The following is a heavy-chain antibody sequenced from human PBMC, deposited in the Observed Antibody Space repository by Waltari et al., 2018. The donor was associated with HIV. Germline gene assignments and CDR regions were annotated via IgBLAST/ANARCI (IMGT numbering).Heavy chain of an antibody. V-gene: IGHV1-3*01. CDR3: ARDGYYYDSSGYSSYFDY. CDR1: GYTFTSYA. J-gene: IGHJ4*02. D-gene: IGHD3-22*01. CDR2: INAGNDNT. Sequence: QVQLVQSGAEVKKPGASVKVSCKASGYTFTSYAMHWVRQAPGQRLEWMGWINAGNDNTKYAQKFQGRVTMTRDTSASTAYMELSSLRSEDTAVYYCARDGYYYDSSGYSSYFDYWGQGTLVTVSS.